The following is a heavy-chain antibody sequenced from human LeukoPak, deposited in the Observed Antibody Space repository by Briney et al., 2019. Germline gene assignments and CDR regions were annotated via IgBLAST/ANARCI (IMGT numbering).Heavy chain of an antibody. CDR2: INPNSGGT. J-gene: IGHJ3*02. CDR3: ATSGTTESAFDI. D-gene: IGHD1-7*01. CDR1: GGTFSSYA. V-gene: IGHV1-2*04. Sequence: SSVKVSCKASGGTFSSYAISWVRQAPGQGLEWMGWINPNSGGTNYAQKFQGWVIMTRDTSISTAYMELSRLRSDDTAVYYCATSGTTESAFDIWGQGTLVTVSS.